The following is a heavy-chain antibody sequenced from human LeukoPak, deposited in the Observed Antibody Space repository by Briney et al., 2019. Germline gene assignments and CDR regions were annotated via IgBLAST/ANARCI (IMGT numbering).Heavy chain of an antibody. Sequence: GRSLRLSCAASGFTFDDYAMHWVRQAPGKGLEWVSLISGDGGSTYYADSVKGRFTISRDNSKNSLYLQMNSLRTEDTALYYCVYYHASFDYWGQGTLVTVSS. J-gene: IGHJ4*02. CDR1: GFTFDDYA. V-gene: IGHV3-43*02. D-gene: IGHD3-10*01. CDR3: VYYHASFDY. CDR2: ISGDGGST.